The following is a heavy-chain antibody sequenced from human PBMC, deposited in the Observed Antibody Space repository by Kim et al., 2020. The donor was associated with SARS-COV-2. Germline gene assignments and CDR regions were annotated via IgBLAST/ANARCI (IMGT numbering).Heavy chain of an antibody. J-gene: IGHJ3*02. CDR3: ARDRSYYYSSGYYSDWLAFDI. CDR1: GGSISSYY. CDR2: IYTSGST. D-gene: IGHD3-22*01. V-gene: IGHV4-4*07. Sequence: SETLSLTCTVSGGSISSYYWSWIRQPAGQGLEWIGRIYTSGSTNYNHSPKRRVTMSVDTSKNQFSLNLSSVTAAATAVYYCARDRSYYYSSGYYSDWLAFDIWGQGTMVTVSS.